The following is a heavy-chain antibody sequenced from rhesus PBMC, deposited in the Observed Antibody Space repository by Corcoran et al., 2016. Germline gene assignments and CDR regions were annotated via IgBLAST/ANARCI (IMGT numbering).Heavy chain of an antibody. CDR3: ARRVITVTMDHYFDY. J-gene: IGHJ4*01. CDR1: GGSISSSNW. Sequence: QVQLQESGPGLVKPSETLSLTCAVSGGSISSSNWWSWIRQPQGTGLEWIGNIGGSSGNTYYNPSLKSRVTISKDTSKNQFSLKLSSVTAADTAVYYCARRVITVTMDHYFDYWGQGVLVTVSS. CDR2: IGGSSGNT. D-gene: IGHD3-9*01. V-gene: IGHV4-65*02.